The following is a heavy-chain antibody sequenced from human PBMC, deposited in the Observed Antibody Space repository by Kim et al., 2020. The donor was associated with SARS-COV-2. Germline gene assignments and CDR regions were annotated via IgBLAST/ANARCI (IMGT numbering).Heavy chain of an antibody. CDR3: ARKGDDSSGYYPFDY. D-gene: IGHD3-22*01. J-gene: IGHJ4*02. Sequence: QKFQGRVTMTRDTSTSTVYMELSSLRSEDTAVYYCARKGDDSSGYYPFDYWGQGTLVTVSS. V-gene: IGHV1-46*01.